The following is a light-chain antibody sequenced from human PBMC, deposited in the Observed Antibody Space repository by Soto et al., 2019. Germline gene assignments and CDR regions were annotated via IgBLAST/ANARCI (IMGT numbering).Light chain of an antibody. CDR3: QTWGTGIEV. CDR1: SGHSTFD. J-gene: IGLJ3*02. Sequence: QLVLTQSPSASASLGASVKFTCTLSSGHSTFDIAWHQQQPEKGPRFLMKVNGDGSHIKGDGIPDRFSGSSSGAERYLIISSLQSEDEADYYCQTWGTGIEVFGGGTKLTVL. CDR2: VNGDGSH. V-gene: IGLV4-69*02.